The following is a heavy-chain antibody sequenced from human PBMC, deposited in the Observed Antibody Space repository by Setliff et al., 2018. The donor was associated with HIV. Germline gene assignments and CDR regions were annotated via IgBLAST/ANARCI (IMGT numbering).Heavy chain of an antibody. CDR3: ARLPFGSSDAFDI. D-gene: IGHD6-6*01. CDR2: IYPPDSDT. CDR1: GYSFTSHW. Sequence: GESLKISCKASGYSFTSHWIGWVRQMPGKGLEWMGIIYPPDSDTTYSPSFRGQVTISADKSINTAYLHWSRLKASDTAIYSCARLPFGSSDAFDIWGQGTVVTVSS. J-gene: IGHJ3*02. V-gene: IGHV5-51*01.